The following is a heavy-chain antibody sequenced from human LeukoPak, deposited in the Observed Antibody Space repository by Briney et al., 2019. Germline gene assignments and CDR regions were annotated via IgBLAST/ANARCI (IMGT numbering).Heavy chain of an antibody. CDR3: ARDRAPTTRGIDY. V-gene: IGHV1-18*01. CDR1: GYTFTSYA. CDR2: ISAYNGNT. D-gene: IGHD4-17*01. J-gene: IGHJ4*02. Sequence: ASVKVSCKASGYTFTSYAMNWVRQAPGQGLEWMGWISAYNGNTDSAQKLQGRVTMTTDTSTSTAYMELRSLRSDDTAIYYCARDRAPTTRGIDYWGQGTLVTVSS.